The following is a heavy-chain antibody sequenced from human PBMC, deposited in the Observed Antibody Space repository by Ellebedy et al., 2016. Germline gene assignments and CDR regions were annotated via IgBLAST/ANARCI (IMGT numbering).Heavy chain of an antibody. J-gene: IGHJ4*02. CDR2: VNPRSGDT. V-gene: IGHV1-8*02. CDR3: AREVKAAAAIQPKFDY. CDR1: EYTFTSYY. Sequence: ASVKVSCKASEYTFTSYYMHWVRQATGQGLEWVGWVNPRSGDTGYAQKFQGRVTITRDTSASTAYMELSSLRSEDTAVYYCAREVKAAAAIQPKFDYWGQGTLVTVSS. D-gene: IGHD2-2*02.